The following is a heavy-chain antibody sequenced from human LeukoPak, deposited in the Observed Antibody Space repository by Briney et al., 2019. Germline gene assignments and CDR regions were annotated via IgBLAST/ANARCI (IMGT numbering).Heavy chain of an antibody. J-gene: IGHJ4*02. CDR1: GFTFSSYG. V-gene: IGHV3-33*01. CDR2: ICYDGSNK. CDR3: ARDRDSYGYGLYYFDY. D-gene: IGHD5-18*01. Sequence: GRSLRLSCAASGFTFSSYGMHGVGQAPGKGVEGVAVICYDGSNKYYADSVNGRFTLSRDNSNNTLYLQMNSLRAEDTAVYYCARDRDSYGYGLYYFDYWGQGTLVTVPS.